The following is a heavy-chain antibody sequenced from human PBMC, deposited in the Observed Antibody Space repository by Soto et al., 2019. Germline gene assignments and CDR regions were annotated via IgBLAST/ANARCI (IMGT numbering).Heavy chain of an antibody. CDR2: IDEYGSTI. J-gene: IGHJ4*02. CDR3: TRDIGGKGAY. CDR1: GFTFSSYW. D-gene: IGHD3-10*01. Sequence: GGSLRRSCAASGFTFSSYWMHWVRQVPGKGLLWVSRIDEYGSTINYADSVKGRFTISRDNARSTLYLGMNSLRAEDTALYYCTRDIGGKGAYWGPGTLVTVSS. V-gene: IGHV3-74*01.